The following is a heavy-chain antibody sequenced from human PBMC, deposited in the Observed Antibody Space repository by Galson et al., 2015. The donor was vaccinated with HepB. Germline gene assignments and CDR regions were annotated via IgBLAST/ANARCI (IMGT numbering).Heavy chain of an antibody. CDR3: ARSRYYFDY. V-gene: IGHV7-4-1*02. CDR1: GYAFTDYA. Sequence: SVKVSCKASGYAFTDYAMNWVRQAPGQGLEWMGWINTNTWNPTYAQGFTGRFVFSLDTSVSTAYLQISSLKTEDTAMYYCARSRYYFDYWGQGTLVTVSS. J-gene: IGHJ4*02. CDR2: INTNTWNP.